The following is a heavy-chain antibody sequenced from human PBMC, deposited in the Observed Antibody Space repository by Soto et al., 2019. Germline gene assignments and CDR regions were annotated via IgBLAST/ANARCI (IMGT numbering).Heavy chain of an antibody. V-gene: IGHV3-21*01. Sequence: EVQLVESGGGLVKPGGSLRLSCAAFGFTFSSYTMNWVRQAPGKGLEWVSSISSSSSYIYYADSVKGRFTISRDNAKTALYLQMSSLRAEDTAVYYCARDRGGYLKAFDIWGQGTMVTVSS. D-gene: IGHD1-1*01. J-gene: IGHJ3*02. CDR2: ISSSSSYI. CDR1: GFTFSSYT. CDR3: ARDRGGYLKAFDI.